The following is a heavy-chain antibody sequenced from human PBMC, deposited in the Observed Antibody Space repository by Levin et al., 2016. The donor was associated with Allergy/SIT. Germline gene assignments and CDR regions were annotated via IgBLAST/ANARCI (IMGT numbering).Heavy chain of an antibody. Sequence: GGSLRLSCIGYGFALGDSSFTWVRQAPGRGLEWVADISQDGRKTNYVGPVKGRFTISRDNARNTVSLQMNRLRVEDTATYYCARGNYGMEGWGQGTTVIVSS. CDR3: ARGNYGMEG. CDR1: GFALGDSS. V-gene: IGHV3-7*04. J-gene: IGHJ6*02. CDR2: ISQDGRKT.